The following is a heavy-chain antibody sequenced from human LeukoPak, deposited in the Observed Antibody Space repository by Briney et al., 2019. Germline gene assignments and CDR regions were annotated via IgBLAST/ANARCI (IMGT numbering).Heavy chain of an antibody. V-gene: IGHV3-74*01. CDR1: GFTFSDYW. Sequence: RPGRSLRLSCAASGFTFSDYWLHWVRHAPGKGLVWVSRINTDGSTINYAGSVKGRFTISRDNSKNTLYLQMNSLRAEDTAVYYCAKDSSVYHYDSRNLDYWGQGTLVTVSS. CDR2: INTDGSTI. D-gene: IGHD3-22*01. CDR3: AKDSSVYHYDSRNLDY. J-gene: IGHJ4*02.